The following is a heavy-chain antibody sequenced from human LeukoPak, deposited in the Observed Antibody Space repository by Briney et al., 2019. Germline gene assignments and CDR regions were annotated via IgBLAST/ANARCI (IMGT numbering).Heavy chain of an antibody. Sequence: SSETLSLTCTVSGGSISSSSYYWGWIRQPPGKGLEWIGSIYYSGSTYYNPSLKSRVTISVDTSKNQFSPKLSSVTAADTAVYYCARCRWSGYFPYYYYYMDVWGKGTTVTVSS. CDR2: IYYSGST. D-gene: IGHD3-3*01. V-gene: IGHV4-39*07. J-gene: IGHJ6*03. CDR1: GGSISSSSYY. CDR3: ARCRWSGYFPYYYYYMDV.